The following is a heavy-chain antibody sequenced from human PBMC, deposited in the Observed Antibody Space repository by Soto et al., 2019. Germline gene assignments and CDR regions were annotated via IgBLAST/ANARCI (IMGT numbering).Heavy chain of an antibody. Sequence: QVQLQESGPGLVKPSETLSLTCTVSGGSISNYYWSWIRQPPGKGLEWIGYIYYTESTNYNPSLKSRVAMSLDTSKIQFSLNLSSVTAADTALYYCARGVRERSSQMLYYAFDIWGQGTMVTVSS. V-gene: IGHV4-59*01. CDR1: GGSISNYY. J-gene: IGHJ3*02. CDR2: IYYTEST. CDR3: ARGVRERSSQMLYYAFDI. D-gene: IGHD2-2*02.